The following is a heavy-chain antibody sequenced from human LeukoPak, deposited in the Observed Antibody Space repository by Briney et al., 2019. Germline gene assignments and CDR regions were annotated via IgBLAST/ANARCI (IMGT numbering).Heavy chain of an antibody. D-gene: IGHD3-10*01. Sequence: GGSLRLSCAASGFAFSASAMHWVRQASGKGLEWVGRIRSKAHSTSTAYAPSVKGRFAISRDDSKNTAYLQVNSLNTEDTAVYYCTTFEAASGTYYNLGHWGQGTLVTVSS. CDR2: IRSKAHSTST. CDR1: GFAFSASA. CDR3: TTFEAASGTYYNLGH. V-gene: IGHV3-73*01. J-gene: IGHJ4*02.